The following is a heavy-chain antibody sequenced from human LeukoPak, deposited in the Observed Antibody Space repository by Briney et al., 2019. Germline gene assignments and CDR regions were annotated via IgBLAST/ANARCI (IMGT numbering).Heavy chain of an antibody. D-gene: IGHD3-3*01. Sequence: GGSLRLSCAASGFTFSSYWMSWVRQAPGKGLEWVANIKQDGSEKYYVDSVKGRFTISRDNAKNSLYLQMNSLRAEDTAVYYCARDLKPKYYDFWSGYYSECYFDYWGQGTLVTVSS. CDR3: ARDLKPKYYDFWSGYYSECYFDY. V-gene: IGHV3-7*01. CDR2: IKQDGSEK. CDR1: GFTFSSYW. J-gene: IGHJ4*02.